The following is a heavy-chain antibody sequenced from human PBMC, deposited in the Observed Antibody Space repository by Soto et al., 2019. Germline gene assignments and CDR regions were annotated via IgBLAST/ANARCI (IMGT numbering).Heavy chain of an antibody. J-gene: IGHJ4*02. CDR3: ARGQFDDSSGGFDD. V-gene: IGHV3-33*01. D-gene: IGHD3-22*01. CDR1: GFTFSSYG. CDR2: IWYDGSNK. Sequence: QVQLVESGGGVVKPGRSLRLSCAASGFTFSSYGMHWVRQAPGKGLEWVATIWYDGSNKYYADFVKGRFTISRDDSKNTLYLHMNSLRGEDTCVYYCARGQFDDSSGGFDDWGQGTLVIVSS.